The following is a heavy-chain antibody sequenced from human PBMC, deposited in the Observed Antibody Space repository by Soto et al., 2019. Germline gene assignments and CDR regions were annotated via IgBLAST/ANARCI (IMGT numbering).Heavy chain of an antibody. Sequence: LSLTCSVSGGSINSGRSSWNWIRQAPGKGLEWIAYIYHSGSTYNNPSLKSRVTISVDRSENQFSLKLTSVTAADTAVYYCVRESTTSGPNWFDTWGPGILVTVSS. V-gene: IGHV4-30-2*01. J-gene: IGHJ5*02. CDR3: VRESTTSGPNWFDT. CDR1: GGSINSGRSS. D-gene: IGHD1-1*01. CDR2: IYHSGST.